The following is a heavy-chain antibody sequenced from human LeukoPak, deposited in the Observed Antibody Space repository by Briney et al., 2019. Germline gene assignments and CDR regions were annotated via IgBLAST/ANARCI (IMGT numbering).Heavy chain of an antibody. Sequence: GGSLRLSCAASGFTFSSYAMSWVRQAPGKGLEWVSAISGSGGSTYYADSVKGRFTISRDNSKNTLYLQMNSLRAEDTAVYYCAGGIWFGELWNYSDYWGQGTLVTVSS. J-gene: IGHJ4*02. V-gene: IGHV3-23*01. CDR2: ISGSGGST. D-gene: IGHD3-10*01. CDR1: GFTFSSYA. CDR3: AGGIWFGELWNYSDY.